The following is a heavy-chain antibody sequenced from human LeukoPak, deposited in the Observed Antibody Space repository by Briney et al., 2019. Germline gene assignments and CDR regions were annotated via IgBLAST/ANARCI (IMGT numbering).Heavy chain of an antibody. Sequence: GGSLRLSCAASGFTFSTYAMSWVRQAPGKGLEWVSGIVGSGVTTYHADSVKGRLTISRDNSRNTLYLQMNSLRAEDTAVYYCARVKRYSREGVDYWGQGTLVAVSS. J-gene: IGHJ4*02. D-gene: IGHD5-12*01. V-gene: IGHV3-23*01. CDR3: ARVKRYSREGVDY. CDR1: GFTFSTYA. CDR2: IVGSGVTT.